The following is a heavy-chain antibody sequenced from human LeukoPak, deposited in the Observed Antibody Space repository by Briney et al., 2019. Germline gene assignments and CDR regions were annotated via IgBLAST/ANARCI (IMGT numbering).Heavy chain of an antibody. V-gene: IGHV4-39*07. CDR2: IYYSGST. CDR1: GGSISSSSYY. J-gene: IGHJ5*02. D-gene: IGHD6-13*01. CDR3: AREAAADNWFDP. Sequence: SQTLSLTCTVSGGSISSSSYYWGWIRQPPGKGLEWIGSIYYSGSTYYNPSLKSRVTMSVDTSKNQFSLKLSSVTAADTAVYYCAREAAADNWFDPWGQGTLVTVSS.